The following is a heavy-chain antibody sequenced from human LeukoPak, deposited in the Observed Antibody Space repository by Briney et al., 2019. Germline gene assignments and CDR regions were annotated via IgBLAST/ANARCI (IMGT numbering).Heavy chain of an antibody. V-gene: IGHV4-38-2*02. CDR3: AKSNGYGLIDI. J-gene: IGHJ3*02. Sequence: SETLSLTCTVSGYSISSGYYWGWIRQPPGKGLEWIGSIYHSGSTYYNPSLKSRVTISVDTSRNQFSLKLNSVTAANTAVYYCAKSNGYGLIDIWGQGTMVTVSS. CDR2: IYHSGST. CDR1: GYSISSGYY. D-gene: IGHD3-22*01.